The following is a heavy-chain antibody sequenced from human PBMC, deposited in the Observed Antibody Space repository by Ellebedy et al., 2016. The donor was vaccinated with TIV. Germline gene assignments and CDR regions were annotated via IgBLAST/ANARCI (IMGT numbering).Heavy chain of an antibody. CDR2: LSGNGANT. J-gene: IGHJ4*02. CDR3: AKRAEDYDTSGFKAPFDS. Sequence: GGSLRLSXVASGFTFSTYAMNWVRQGPGTGLERVSVLSGNGANTYYADSGKGRFTISRDNSKNTVYLQMNSLRAEDAAVYYCAKRAEDYDTSGFKAPFDSWGQGTLVTVSS. V-gene: IGHV3-23*01. D-gene: IGHD3-22*01. CDR1: GFTFSTYA.